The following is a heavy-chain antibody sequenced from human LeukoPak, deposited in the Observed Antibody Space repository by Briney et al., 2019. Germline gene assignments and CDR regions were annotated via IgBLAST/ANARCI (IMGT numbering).Heavy chain of an antibody. Sequence: GRSLRLSCAASGFTFSDYYMSWIRQAPGKGLEWVSYISSSGSTIYYADSVKGRFTISRDNAKNSLYLQMNSLRAEDTAVYYCARPPLGVPAAPIDYWGQGTLVTVSS. J-gene: IGHJ4*02. CDR2: ISSSGSTI. D-gene: IGHD2-2*01. V-gene: IGHV3-11*04. CDR1: GFTFSDYY. CDR3: ARPPLGVPAAPIDY.